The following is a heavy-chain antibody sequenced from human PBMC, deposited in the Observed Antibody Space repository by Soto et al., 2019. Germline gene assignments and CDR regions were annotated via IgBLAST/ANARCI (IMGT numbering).Heavy chain of an antibody. Sequence: ASVKVSCKASGYTFTSYDINWVRQATGQGLEWMGWMNPNSGNTGYAQKFQGRVTMTRNTSISTAYMELSSLRSEDTAVYYCARGGSSYGYYYYYYMDVWGKGTTVTVSS. J-gene: IGHJ6*03. CDR2: MNPNSGNT. D-gene: IGHD6-13*01. V-gene: IGHV1-8*01. CDR1: GYTFTSYD. CDR3: ARGGSSYGYYYYYYMDV.